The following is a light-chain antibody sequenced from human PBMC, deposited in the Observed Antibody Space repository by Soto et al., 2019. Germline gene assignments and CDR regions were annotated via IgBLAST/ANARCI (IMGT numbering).Light chain of an antibody. V-gene: IGKV3-15*01. Sequence: EVVVTQSPATSSVSPGERATLSCRASQSVSSNLAWYQQKPGQAPRLLIYGASTRATGIPARFSGSGSGTEFTLTISSLQSEDFAVYYCHQYDNWPKTFGQGTRLEIK. CDR3: HQYDNWPKT. J-gene: IGKJ5*01. CDR1: QSVSSN. CDR2: GAS.